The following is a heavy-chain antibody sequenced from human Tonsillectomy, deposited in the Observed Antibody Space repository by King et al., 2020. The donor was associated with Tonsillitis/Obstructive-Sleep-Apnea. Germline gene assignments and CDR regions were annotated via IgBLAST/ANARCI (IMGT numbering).Heavy chain of an antibody. CDR3: ARDPRNIVVVIAPSLDY. CDR1: GYTFTSYY. J-gene: IGHJ4*02. V-gene: IGHV1-46*01. D-gene: IGHD2-21*01. CDR2: INPSGGST. Sequence: HVQLVESGAEVKKPGASVKVSCKASGYTFTSYYIHWVRQAPGQGLEWMGIINPSGGSTSYAQKFQGRVTMTRDTSTSTVYMELSSLRSEDTAVYYCARDPRNIVVVIAPSLDYWGQGTLVTVSS.